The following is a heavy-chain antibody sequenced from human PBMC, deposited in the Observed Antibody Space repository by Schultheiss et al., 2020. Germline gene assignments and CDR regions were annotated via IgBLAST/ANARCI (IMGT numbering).Heavy chain of an antibody. CDR2: ISSSGSTI. V-gene: IGHV3-48*03. CDR1: GFTFSSYE. D-gene: IGHD3-22*01. J-gene: IGHJ4*02. Sequence: GSLRLSCAASGFTFSSYEMNWVRQAPGKGLEWVSYISSSGSTIYYADSVKGRFTISRDNAKNSLYLQMNSLRAEDTAVYYCAGDSSGYYYFDYWGQGTLVTVSS. CDR3: AGDSSGYYYFDY.